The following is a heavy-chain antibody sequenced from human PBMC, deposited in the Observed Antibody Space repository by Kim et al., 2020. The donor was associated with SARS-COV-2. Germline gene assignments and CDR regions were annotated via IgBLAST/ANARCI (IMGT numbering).Heavy chain of an antibody. V-gene: IGHV1-69*04. J-gene: IGHJ1*01. D-gene: IGHD3-9*01. CDR3: ARDYDILTGYRIGWYFQH. Sequence: SVKVSCKASGGTFSSYTISWVRQAPGQGLEWMGRIIPILGIANYAQKFQGRVTITADKSTSTAYMELSSLRSEDTAVYYCARDYDILTGYRIGWYFQHWGQGTLVTVSS. CDR1: GGTFSSYT. CDR2: IIPILGIA.